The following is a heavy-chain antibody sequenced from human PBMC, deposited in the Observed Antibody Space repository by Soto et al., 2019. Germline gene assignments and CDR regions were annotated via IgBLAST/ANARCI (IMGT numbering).Heavy chain of an antibody. CDR1: GYRFTNYW. Sequence: PGESLKISCKGSGYRFTNYWIGWVRQMPGKGLEWMGIIYPGDSDTRYSPSFQGQVTISADKPISTTYLQWSSLKASDTAIYFCARQWNFDDWGQGTLVTVSS. J-gene: IGHJ4*02. V-gene: IGHV5-51*01. D-gene: IGHD5-12*01. CDR2: IYPGDSDT. CDR3: ARQWNFDD.